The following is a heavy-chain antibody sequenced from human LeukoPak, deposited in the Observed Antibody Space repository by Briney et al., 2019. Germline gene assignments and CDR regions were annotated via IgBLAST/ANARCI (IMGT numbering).Heavy chain of an antibody. CDR1: GFTFSSYA. J-gene: IGHJ2*01. D-gene: IGHD5-18*01. CDR3: ARAGTAMVTVYWYFDL. Sequence: PGGSLSLSCAASGFTFSSYAMHWVRQAPGKGQGWVAVISYDGSNKYYAGSVKSRFTISRDNSKNTLYLQMNSLRAEDTAVYYCARAGTAMVTVYWYFDLWGRGTLVTVSS. CDR2: ISYDGSNK. V-gene: IGHV3-30-3*01.